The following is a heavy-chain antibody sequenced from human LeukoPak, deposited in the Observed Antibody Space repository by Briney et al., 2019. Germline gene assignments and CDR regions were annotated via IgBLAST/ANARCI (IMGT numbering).Heavy chain of an antibody. CDR1: GFTFSSYG. CDR2: IRYDGSNK. Sequence: GGSLRLSCAASGFTFSSYGMHWVRQAPGKGLEWVAFIRYDGSNKYYADSVKGRFTISRDNSKNTLYLQMNSLRAEDMAVYYCARSVGKGLYYYYYMDVWGKGTTVTVSS. CDR3: ARSVGKGLYYYYYMDV. D-gene: IGHD4-23*01. J-gene: IGHJ6*03. V-gene: IGHV3-30*02.